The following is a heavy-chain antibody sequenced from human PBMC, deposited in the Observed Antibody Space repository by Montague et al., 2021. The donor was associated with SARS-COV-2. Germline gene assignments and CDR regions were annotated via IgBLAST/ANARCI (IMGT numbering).Heavy chain of an antibody. D-gene: IGHD2-2*01. CDR3: ARAQDCSTTSCHFDY. Sequence: SETLSLTCTVSGYSISSGYYWGWIRQPPGKGLEWIGSIYHSGSTYYNPSLKSRVTISVDTSKNQFSLKLGSVTAADTAVYYCARAQDCSTTSCHFDYWGQGTPVTVSS. CDR1: GYSISSGYY. J-gene: IGHJ4*03. V-gene: IGHV4-38-2*02. CDR2: IYHSGST.